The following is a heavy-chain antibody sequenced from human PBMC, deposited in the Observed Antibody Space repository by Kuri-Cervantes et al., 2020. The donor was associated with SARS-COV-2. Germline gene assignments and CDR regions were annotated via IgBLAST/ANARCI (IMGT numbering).Heavy chain of an antibody. CDR3: ASFGSGWYDDAFDI. V-gene: IGHV3-11*03. CDR2: NSSSSSYT. D-gene: IGHD6-19*01. J-gene: IGHJ3*02. Sequence: GESLKISCAASGFTFSDYYMSWIRQAPGKGLEWVSYNSSSSSYTNYADSVKGRFTISRDNAKNSLYLQMNSLGAEDTAVYYCASFGSGWYDDAFDIWGQGTMVTVSS. CDR1: GFTFSDYY.